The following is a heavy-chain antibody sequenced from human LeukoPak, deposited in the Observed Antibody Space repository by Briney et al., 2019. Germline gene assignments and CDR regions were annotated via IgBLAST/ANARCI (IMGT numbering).Heavy chain of an antibody. V-gene: IGHV3-23*01. D-gene: IGHD1-7*01. J-gene: IGHJ6*02. CDR2: ISGSGGST. CDR1: GFTFSSYA. Sequence: GGSLRLSCAASGFTFSSYAMSWVRQAPGKGLELVSAISGSGGSTYYADSVKGRFTISRDNSKNTLYLQMNSLRAEDTAVYYCAKDSTGTTFVYYYYGMDVWGQGTTVTVSS. CDR3: AKDSTGTTFVYYYYGMDV.